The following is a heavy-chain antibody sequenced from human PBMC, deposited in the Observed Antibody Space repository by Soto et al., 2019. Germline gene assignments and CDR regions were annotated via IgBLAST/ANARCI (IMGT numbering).Heavy chain of an antibody. D-gene: IGHD3-22*01. J-gene: IGHJ5*02. CDR1: GYTFTSCD. CDR2: MNPNSGNT. Sequence: ASMKFSCKTAGYTFTSCDINWVRQATGQGLEWMGWMNPNSGNTGYAQKFQGRVTMTRNTSISTAYMELSSLRSEDTAVYYCARGRIRYYYDSSGYSNWFDPWG. V-gene: IGHV1-8*01. CDR3: ARGRIRYYYDSSGYSNWFDP.